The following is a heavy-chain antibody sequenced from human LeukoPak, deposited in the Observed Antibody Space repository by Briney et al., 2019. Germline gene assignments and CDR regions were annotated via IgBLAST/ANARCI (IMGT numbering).Heavy chain of an antibody. CDR1: GGTFSSYA. J-gene: IGHJ4*02. CDR2: IIPIFGTA. D-gene: IGHD3-22*01. Sequence: SVKDSCKASGGTFSSYAISWVRQAPGQGLEWMGGIIPIFGTANYAQKFQGRVTITTDESTSTAYMELSSLRSEDTAVYYCASTLYDSSGYYYDYWGQGTLVTVSS. CDR3: ASTLYDSSGYYYDY. V-gene: IGHV1-69*05.